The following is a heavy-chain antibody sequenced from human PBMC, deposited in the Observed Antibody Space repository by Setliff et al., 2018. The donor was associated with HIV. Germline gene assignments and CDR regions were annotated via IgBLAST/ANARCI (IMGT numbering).Heavy chain of an antibody. Sequence: SVKVSCKASGGTFSNYAFSWVRQAPGQGLEWMGGIIPIFGSTKYAQKFQGRVTITADESTSTADMELSSLRSEDTAVYYCVRDGHYYDSGSYYSDWYFDLWGRGTLVTVSS. CDR2: IIPIFGST. D-gene: IGHD3-10*01. CDR1: GGTFSNYA. CDR3: VRDGHYYDSGSYYSDWYFDL. J-gene: IGHJ2*01. V-gene: IGHV1-69*13.